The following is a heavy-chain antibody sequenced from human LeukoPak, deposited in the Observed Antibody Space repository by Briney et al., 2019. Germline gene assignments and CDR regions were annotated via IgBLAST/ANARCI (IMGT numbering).Heavy chain of an antibody. V-gene: IGHV3-48*03. CDR1: GFNFSYYE. J-gene: IGHJ4*02. CDR2: MSRGGITI. D-gene: IGHD3-3*01. Sequence: GGSLRLSCAASGFNFSYYEMHWIRQAPGRGLEWISAMSRGGITIYYADSVKGRFTISRDDARNSVFLQMTSLRPDDTAIYYCSKERSGDPGGEEVFGAAPYDYWGQGALVIVSS. CDR3: SKERSGDPGGEEVFGAAPYDY.